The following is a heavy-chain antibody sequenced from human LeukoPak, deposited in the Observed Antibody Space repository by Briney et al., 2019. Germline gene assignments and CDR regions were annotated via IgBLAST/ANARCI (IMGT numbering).Heavy chain of an antibody. Sequence: ASVKVSCKASGGTFSSYAISWVRQAPGQGLEWMGRIIPILGIANYAQKFQGRVTITADKSTSTAYMELSSLRSEDTAVYYCARVAVVVVAATPAYYXXXDVWGQGTTVTVSS. CDR2: IIPILGIA. CDR3: ARVAVVVVAATPAYYXXXDV. CDR1: GGTFSSYA. D-gene: IGHD2-15*01. J-gene: IGHJ6*02. V-gene: IGHV1-69*04.